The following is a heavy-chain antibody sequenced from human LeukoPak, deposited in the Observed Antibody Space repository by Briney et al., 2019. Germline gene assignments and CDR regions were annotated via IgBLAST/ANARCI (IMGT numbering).Heavy chain of an antibody. CDR3: ARGNDFWSGYPSLTG. V-gene: IGHV4-59*01. CDR1: GGSISSYY. J-gene: IGHJ4*02. Sequence: PSETLSLTCTVSGGSISSYYWSWIRQTPGKGLEWIGYIYYSGSTNYNPSLKSRVTISVDTSKNQFSLKLSSVTAADTAVYYCARGNDFWSGYPSLTGWGQGTLVTVSS. D-gene: IGHD3-3*01. CDR2: IYYSGST.